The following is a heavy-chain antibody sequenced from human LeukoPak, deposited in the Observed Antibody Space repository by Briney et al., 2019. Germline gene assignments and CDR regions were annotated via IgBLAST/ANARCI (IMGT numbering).Heavy chain of an antibody. J-gene: IGHJ5*02. V-gene: IGHV7-4-1*02. D-gene: IGHD2-15*01. Sequence: ASVKVSCKASGYTFTSYAMNWVRQAPGQGLEWMGWINTNTGNPTYGQGFTGRFVFSLDTSVSTAYLQISSLKAEDTAVYYCARSRYCSGGSCSYNWFDPWGQGTLVTVSS. CDR3: ARSRYCSGGSCSYNWFDP. CDR1: GYTFTSYA. CDR2: INTNTGNP.